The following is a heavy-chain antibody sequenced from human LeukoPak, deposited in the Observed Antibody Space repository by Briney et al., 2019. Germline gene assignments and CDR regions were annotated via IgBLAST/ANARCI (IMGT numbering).Heavy chain of an antibody. V-gene: IGHV1-18*01. CDR1: GYTFNRHG. D-gene: IGHD6-13*01. J-gene: IGHJ6*02. Sequence: GASVKVSCKASGYTFNRHGISWVRQAPGQGLKWMGWISAYNGNTNYAQKLQGRVTMTTDTSTSTAYMELRSLRSDDTAVYYCARSSAAEDPFRWHGMDVWGQGTTVTVSS. CDR3: ARSSAAEDPFRWHGMDV. CDR2: ISAYNGNT.